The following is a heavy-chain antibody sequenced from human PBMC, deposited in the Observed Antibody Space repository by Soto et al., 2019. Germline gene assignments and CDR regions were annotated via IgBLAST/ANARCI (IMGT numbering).Heavy chain of an antibody. CDR2: ISYDGSNK. Sequence: GGSLRLSCAASGFTFSSYGMHWVRQAPGKGLEWVAVISYDGSNKYYADSVKGRFTISRDNSKSTLYLQMNSLRAEDTAVYYCAKAAPSIVGATTHFDYWGQGTLVTVSS. V-gene: IGHV3-30*18. J-gene: IGHJ4*02. CDR1: GFTFSSYG. CDR3: AKAAPSIVGATTHFDY. D-gene: IGHD1-26*01.